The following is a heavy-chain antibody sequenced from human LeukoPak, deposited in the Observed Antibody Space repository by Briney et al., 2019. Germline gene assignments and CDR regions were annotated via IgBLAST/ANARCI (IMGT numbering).Heavy chain of an antibody. D-gene: IGHD3-3*01. J-gene: IGHJ4*02. Sequence: PGGSLRLSCTASGFTFGDYAMSWFRQAPGKGLEWVAFIRYDGSNKYYADSVKGRFTISRDNSKNTLYLQMNSLRAEDTAVYYCAKDWEYYDFWSGLGVFDYWGQGTLVTVSS. V-gene: IGHV3-30*02. CDR1: GFTFGDYA. CDR2: IRYDGSNK. CDR3: AKDWEYYDFWSGLGVFDY.